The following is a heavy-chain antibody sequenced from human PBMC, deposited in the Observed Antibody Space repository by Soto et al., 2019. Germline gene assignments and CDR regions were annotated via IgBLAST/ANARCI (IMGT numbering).Heavy chain of an antibody. D-gene: IGHD3-10*01. CDR2: ISSSSNYI. CDR1: GFIFNTYT. CDR3: ARGYGELDY. J-gene: IGHJ4*02. Sequence: EVQLVDSGGGLVKPGGSLRLSCAASGFIFNTYTMNWVRQAPGKGLEWVSSISSSSNYIYYADSGKGRFTISRDNAKNSLYLQMNSLRAEDTAVYYCARGYGELDYWGQGTLVTVSS. V-gene: IGHV3-21*01.